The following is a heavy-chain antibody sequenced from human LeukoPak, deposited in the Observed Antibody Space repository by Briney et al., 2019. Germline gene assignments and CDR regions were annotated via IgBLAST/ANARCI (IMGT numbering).Heavy chain of an antibody. CDR1: GGSFSGYY. J-gene: IGHJ4*02. D-gene: IGHD3-22*01. Sequence: SETLSLTCAVYGGSFSGYYWSWIRQPPGKGLEWIGEINHSGSTNYNPSLKRRVTISVDTSKNQFSLKLSSVTAADTAVYYSTPATDYYDSSGYFTRYFDYWGQGTLVTVSS. CDR3: TPATDYYDSSGYFTRYFDY. CDR2: INHSGST. V-gene: IGHV4-34*01.